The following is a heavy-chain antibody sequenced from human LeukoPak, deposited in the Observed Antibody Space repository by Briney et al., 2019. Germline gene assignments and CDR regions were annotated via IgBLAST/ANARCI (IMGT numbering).Heavy chain of an antibody. Sequence: ASVNVSCTASRYTFRGYYIHAVRQAPGQGLERMGWLNPKRGATKYAQRFQGRATFTRDLSLSTGYMELNSLTSDDTAVYYCARDTYGGSYFPMPCWGRGGMVTVPS. D-gene: IGHD1-26*01. CDR1: RYTFRGYY. CDR2: LNPKRGAT. J-gene: IGHJ4*02. CDR3: ARDTYGGSYFPMPC. V-gene: IGHV1-2*02.